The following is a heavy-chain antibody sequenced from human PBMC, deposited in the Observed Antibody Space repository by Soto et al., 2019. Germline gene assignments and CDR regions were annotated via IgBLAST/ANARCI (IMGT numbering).Heavy chain of an antibody. D-gene: IGHD2-8*02. CDR3: AAPYTTGFQAYEV. V-gene: IGHV1-24*01. CDR1: GDTLSELS. CDR2: FDPEDGET. J-gene: IGHJ4*02. Sequence: GASVKVSCKVSGDTLSELSMYWVRQAPGKGLEWMGGFDPEDGETVYAQKFQGRVSMTDDTSTDTAYMELSSLRSEDTAVYYCAAPYTTGFQAYEVWGQGTLVTVSS.